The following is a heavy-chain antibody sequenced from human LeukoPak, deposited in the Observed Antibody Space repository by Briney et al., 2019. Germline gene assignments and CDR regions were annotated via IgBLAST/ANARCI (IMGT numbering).Heavy chain of an antibody. J-gene: IGHJ4*02. CDR2: ISSSGSTI. D-gene: IGHD3-22*01. V-gene: IGHV3-48*03. CDR1: GFTFSSSE. CDR3: ARDPTYYYDSSGFDY. Sequence: GGSLRLSCAASGFTFSSSEMNWVRQAPGKGLEWVSYISSSGSTIYYADSVKGRFTISRDNAKNSLYLQMNSLRAEDTAVYYCARDPTYYYDSSGFDYWGQGTLVTVSS.